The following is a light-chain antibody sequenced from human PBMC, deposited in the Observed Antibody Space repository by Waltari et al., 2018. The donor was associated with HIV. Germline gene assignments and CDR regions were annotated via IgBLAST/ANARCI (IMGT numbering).Light chain of an antibody. V-gene: IGKV3-11*01. Sequence: EIVLTQSPATLSLSLGERATLSCRASQSVSSYLACYQQQPGQAPRLLIYDASNRATGIPARFSGSGSGTDFTLTISSLEPEDFAVYYCQQRSNWFTFGQGTRLEIK. CDR3: QQRSNWFT. CDR1: QSVSSY. CDR2: DAS. J-gene: IGKJ5*01.